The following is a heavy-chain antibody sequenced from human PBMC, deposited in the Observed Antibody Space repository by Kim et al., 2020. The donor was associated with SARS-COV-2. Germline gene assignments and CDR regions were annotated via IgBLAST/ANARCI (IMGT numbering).Heavy chain of an antibody. V-gene: IGHV4-39*01. D-gene: IGHD6-6*01. CDR3: ARHLAYSSSNWYFDL. CDR1: GGPISSSSYY. J-gene: IGHJ2*01. Sequence: SETLSLTCTVSGGPISSSSYYWGWIRQPPGKGLEWIGSIYYSGSTYYNPSLKSRVTISVDTSKNQFSLKLSSVTAADTAVYYCARHLAYSSSNWYFDLWGRGTLVTVSS. CDR2: IYYSGST.